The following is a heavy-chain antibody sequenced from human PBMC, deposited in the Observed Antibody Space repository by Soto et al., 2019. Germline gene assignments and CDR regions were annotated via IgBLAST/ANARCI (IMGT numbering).Heavy chain of an antibody. Sequence: SGPTLVNPTQTLTLTSPFSGFSLSTSGMCVSWIRQPPGKALEWLARIDWDDDKYYSTSLKTRLTISKDTSKNQVVLTMTNMDPVDTATYYCARIRGLTVPPYYYYYGMDVWGQGTTVTVSS. CDR2: IDWDDDK. CDR1: GFSLSTSGMC. J-gene: IGHJ6*02. D-gene: IGHD4-17*01. CDR3: ARIRGLTVPPYYYYYGMDV. V-gene: IGHV2-70*11.